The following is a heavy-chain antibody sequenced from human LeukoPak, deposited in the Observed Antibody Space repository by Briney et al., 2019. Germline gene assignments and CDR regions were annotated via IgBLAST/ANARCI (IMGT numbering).Heavy chain of an antibody. CDR2: FSGSGGST. V-gene: IGHV3-23*01. D-gene: IGHD3-9*01. CDR1: GFTFSSYA. CDR3: ARAALKHGRYFDWLPY. J-gene: IGHJ4*02. Sequence: GGSLRLSCAASGFTFSSYAMSWVRQAPGKGLEWVSAFSGSGGSTYYADSVKGRFTISRDNSNNTLYLQMNSLRAEDTAVYYCARAALKHGRYFDWLPYWGQGTLVTVSS.